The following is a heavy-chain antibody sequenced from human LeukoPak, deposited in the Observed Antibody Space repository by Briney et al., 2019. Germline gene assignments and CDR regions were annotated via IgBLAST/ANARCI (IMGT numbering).Heavy chain of an antibody. CDR1: GFAFSSYG. CDR2: ISYDGSNK. Sequence: PGGSLRLSCAASGFAFSSYGMHWVRQAPGKGLEWVAVISYDGSNKYYADSVKGRFTISRDNSKDTLYLQMNSLRAEDTAVYYCAKDDGSGSYYKGYFDYWGQGTLVTVSS. CDR3: AKDDGSGSYYKGYFDY. D-gene: IGHD3-10*01. V-gene: IGHV3-30*18. J-gene: IGHJ4*02.